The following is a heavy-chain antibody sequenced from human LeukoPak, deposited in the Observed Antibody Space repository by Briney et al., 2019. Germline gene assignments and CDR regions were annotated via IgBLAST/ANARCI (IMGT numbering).Heavy chain of an antibody. Sequence: GGSLRLSCAGSGFTLSSYYMHWVRQAPDKGLEWVAVMSYDETTADYAGSVQGRFTVSRDNSKNTLFLQINTLRAEEMALYCATRGGGANYYGDYFDYWSQGTLVTVSS. CDR3: TRGGGANYYGDYFDY. CDR2: MSYDETTA. D-gene: IGHD1-26*01. V-gene: IGHV3-30*14. CDR1: GFTLSSYY. J-gene: IGHJ4*02.